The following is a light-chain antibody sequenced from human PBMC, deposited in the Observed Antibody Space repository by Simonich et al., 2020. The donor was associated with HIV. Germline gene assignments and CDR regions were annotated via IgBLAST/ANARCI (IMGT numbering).Light chain of an antibody. CDR2: AAS. Sequence: DIQMTQSPSSLSASVGDRVTITCRASQSITNYLNRFQQKPGKAPRLLISAASSFQSGVPSRFSGSGSGTDFTLSISSLQPEDFATYYCQQSYNTLLTFGGGTKVEIK. CDR1: QSITNY. J-gene: IGKJ4*01. V-gene: IGKV1-39*01. CDR3: QQSYNTLLT.